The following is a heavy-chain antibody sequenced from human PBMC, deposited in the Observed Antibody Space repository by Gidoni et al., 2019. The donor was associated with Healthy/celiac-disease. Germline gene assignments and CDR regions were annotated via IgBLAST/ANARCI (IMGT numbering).Heavy chain of an antibody. J-gene: IGHJ4*02. Sequence: EVQLLESGGGLVQPGGSLRLSWAASGFTFSSDAMSGVRQAAGKGLGWVADISVSGGSTYYADSVKGRFTISRDNSKNTLYLQMNILRAEDTAVYYCAKAGYSYGGLGYWGQGTLVTVSS. CDR2: ISVSGGST. D-gene: IGHD5-18*01. CDR3: AKAGYSYGGLGY. V-gene: IGHV3-23*01. CDR1: GFTFSSDA.